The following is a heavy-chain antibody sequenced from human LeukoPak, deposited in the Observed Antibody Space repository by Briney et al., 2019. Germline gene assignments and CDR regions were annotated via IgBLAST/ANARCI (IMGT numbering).Heavy chain of an antibody. D-gene: IGHD3-10*01. Sequence: PGGSLRLSCAASGFTFSSYWMHWVRQVPGKGLVWVSCISSDESSTTYADSVKGRFTISRDNAKNTLYLQMNSLRAEDTAVYYCARDTYGSGNFYEYWGQGTLVMVSS. CDR3: ARDTYGSGNFYEY. V-gene: IGHV3-74*01. CDR1: GFTFSSYW. J-gene: IGHJ4*02. CDR2: ISSDESST.